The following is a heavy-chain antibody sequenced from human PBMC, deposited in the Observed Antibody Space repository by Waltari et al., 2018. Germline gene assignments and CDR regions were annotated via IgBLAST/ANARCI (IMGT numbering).Heavy chain of an antibody. Sequence: QVQLQESGPGLVKPSETLSLTCTVSGGSISSYYWSWIRQPPGKGLEWIGYIYYSGSTNYNPSLKSRVTISVDTSKNQFSLKLSSVTAADTAVYYCARSSPVPVTVIAYYYYYMDVWGKGTTVTVSS. CDR3: ARSSPVPVTVIAYYYYYMDV. D-gene: IGHD3-16*02. CDR1: GGSISSYY. J-gene: IGHJ6*03. V-gene: IGHV4-59*01. CDR2: IYYSGST.